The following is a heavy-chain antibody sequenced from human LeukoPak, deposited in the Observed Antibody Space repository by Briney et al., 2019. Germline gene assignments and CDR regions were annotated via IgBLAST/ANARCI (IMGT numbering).Heavy chain of an antibody. J-gene: IGHJ6*02. D-gene: IGHD2-2*01. Sequence: ASVKVSCKASGYTFTSYDINWVRQATGQGLEWMGWMNPNSGNTGYAQKFQGRVTMTRNTSISTAYMELSSLRSEDTAVYYCARGPGAYCSSTSCYDYYGMDVWGQGTTVTVSS. CDR2: MNPNSGNT. V-gene: IGHV1-8*01. CDR1: GYTFTSYD. CDR3: ARGPGAYCSSTSCYDYYGMDV.